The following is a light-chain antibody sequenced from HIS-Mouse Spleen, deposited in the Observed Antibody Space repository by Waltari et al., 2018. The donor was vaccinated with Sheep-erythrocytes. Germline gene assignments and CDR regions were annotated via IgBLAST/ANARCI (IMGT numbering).Light chain of an antibody. CDR1: SSDVGGYNY. V-gene: IGLV2-11*01. Sequence: QSALTQPRSVSGSPGQSVTLSCTGTSSDVGGYNYVSCYQQHPGKAPKLMIYDVSKRPSGVPDRFSGSKSGNTASLTISGLQAEDEADYYCCSYAGSYNHVFATGTKVTVL. CDR2: DVS. CDR3: CSYAGSYNHV. J-gene: IGLJ1*01.